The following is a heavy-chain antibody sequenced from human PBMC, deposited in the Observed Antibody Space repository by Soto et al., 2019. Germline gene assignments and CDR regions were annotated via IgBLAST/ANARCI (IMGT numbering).Heavy chain of an antibody. V-gene: IGHV1-69*02. Sequence: QVQLVQSGAEVKKPGSSVKVSCKASGGTFSSYTISWVRQAPGQGLEWMGRIIPILGIANYAQKFQGRVTITADKSMSTAYMELSSLRSEDTAVYYCARPEGDRYNYSWGQGTLVTVSS. J-gene: IGHJ4*02. CDR3: ARPEGDRYNYS. CDR2: IIPILGIA. D-gene: IGHD2-21*01. CDR1: GGTFSSYT.